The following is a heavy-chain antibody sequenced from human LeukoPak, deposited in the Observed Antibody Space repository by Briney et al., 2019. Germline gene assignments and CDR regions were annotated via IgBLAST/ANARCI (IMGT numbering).Heavy chain of an antibody. V-gene: IGHV3-9*01. J-gene: IGHJ6*02. D-gene: IGHD2-15*01. CDR1: GFTFDDYA. Sequence: GGSLRLSCAASGFTFDDYALHWVRQAPGKGLEWVSATSWNGDNIGYADSVKGRFTVSRDNAKNSLYLQMNSLRAEDTALYYCAKGTNPNIVVVVDVQFDYGMDVWGQGTTVTVSS. CDR2: TSWNGDNI. CDR3: AKGTNPNIVVVVDVQFDYGMDV.